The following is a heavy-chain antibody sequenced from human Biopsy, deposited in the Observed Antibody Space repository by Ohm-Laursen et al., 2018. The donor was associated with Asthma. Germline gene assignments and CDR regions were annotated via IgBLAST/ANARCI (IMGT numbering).Heavy chain of an antibody. D-gene: IGHD2-2*01. CDR2: INSVFGTT. CDR3: ARKAGSCISRTCYSLDF. CDR1: GGTFNTYV. J-gene: IGHJ4*02. Sequence: ASVKVSCKPLGGTFNTYVIGWVRQAPGQGLEWMGGINSVFGTTTYPQKFQDRVTITADDSTGTVYMELSSLRSEDTAVYYCARKAGSCISRTCYSLDFWGQGTLVTASS. V-gene: IGHV1-69*13.